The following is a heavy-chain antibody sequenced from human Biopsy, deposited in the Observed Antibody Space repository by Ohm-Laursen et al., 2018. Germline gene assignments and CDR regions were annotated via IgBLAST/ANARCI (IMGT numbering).Heavy chain of an antibody. CDR3: ARTPRDSFWSGSYKRGLWFDP. D-gene: IGHD3-3*01. CDR2: VYNGGIT. Sequence: SDTLSLTCSVSGGSIISYYWTWIRQPPGKGLGWIGHVYNGGITNYNPSLKSRVTISKDTSKNQFSLQVNSVTAADTAVYYCARTPRDSFWSGSYKRGLWFDPWGQGTLVIVSS. CDR1: GGSIISYY. V-gene: IGHV4-59*07. J-gene: IGHJ5*02.